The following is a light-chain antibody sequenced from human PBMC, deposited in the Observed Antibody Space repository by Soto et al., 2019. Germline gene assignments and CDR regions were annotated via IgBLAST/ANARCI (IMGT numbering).Light chain of an antibody. J-gene: IGKJ5*01. CDR2: GIS. Sequence: EIVMTQSLAILSVSPQEIASLSCRASQSVNSNYLAWYQQHPGQPPRLLIYGISTRATGIPARFSGSGSGTEFSLTISSLQSEDFAVYYCHQYSKWPITFGQGTRLEIK. CDR1: QSVNSN. V-gene: IGKV3-15*01. CDR3: HQYSKWPIT.